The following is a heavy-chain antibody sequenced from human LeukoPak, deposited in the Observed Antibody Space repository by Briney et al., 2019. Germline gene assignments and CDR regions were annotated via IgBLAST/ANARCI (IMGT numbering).Heavy chain of an antibody. CDR1: GFTFSSYA. V-gene: IGHV3-23*01. D-gene: IGHD5-24*01. CDR2: ISGSGGST. Sequence: GGSLRLSCAASGFTFSSYAMSWVRQAPGKGLEWVSAISGSGGSTYYADSVKGRFTISRDNSKNTLYLQMNSLRAEDTAVYYCAKDGEMATITLANYMDVWGKGTTVIVSS. CDR3: AKDGEMATITLANYMDV. J-gene: IGHJ6*03.